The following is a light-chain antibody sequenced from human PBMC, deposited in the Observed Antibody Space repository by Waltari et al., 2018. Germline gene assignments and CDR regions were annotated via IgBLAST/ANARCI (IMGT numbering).Light chain of an antibody. Sequence: QSAPTQPASVSGTPGQSITIPCTGTNRDVGNYNLVSWYQHHPGEAPKLMICEVIKRPSGVSNRFSGSKSGNTASLTISGLQAEDEADYYCCSYAGSGTYVFGTGTKVTVL. CDR3: CSYAGSGTYV. V-gene: IGLV2-23*02. CDR2: EVI. J-gene: IGLJ1*01. CDR1: NRDVGNYNL.